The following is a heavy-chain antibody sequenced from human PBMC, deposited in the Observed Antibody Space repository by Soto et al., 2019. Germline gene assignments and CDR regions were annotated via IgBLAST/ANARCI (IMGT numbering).Heavy chain of an antibody. Sequence: ASVKVSCKASGYTFTGYYMHWLRQSPGQGLEWMGWINPNSGGTNYAQKFQGRVTMTRDTSISTAYMELSRLRSDDTAVYYCARVYRFGEFRYGMDVWGQGTTVPSP. V-gene: IGHV1-2*02. J-gene: IGHJ6*02. CDR2: INPNSGGT. D-gene: IGHD3-10*01. CDR3: ARVYRFGEFRYGMDV. CDR1: GYTFTGYY.